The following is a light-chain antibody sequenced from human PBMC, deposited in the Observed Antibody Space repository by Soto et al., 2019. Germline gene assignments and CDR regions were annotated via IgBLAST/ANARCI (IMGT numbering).Light chain of an antibody. CDR3: QRYGSSSLS. J-gene: IGKJ4*01. V-gene: IGKV3-20*01. CDR1: QSVSSNY. CDR2: GAS. Sequence: EIVLTQSPGTLSLSPGERATLSCRASQSVSSNYLAWYQQSPGQAPRLLIYGASSRATGIPDRFSGSGSGTDFTLTISRLEPGDFAVYYCQRYGSSSLSFGGGTKVDI.